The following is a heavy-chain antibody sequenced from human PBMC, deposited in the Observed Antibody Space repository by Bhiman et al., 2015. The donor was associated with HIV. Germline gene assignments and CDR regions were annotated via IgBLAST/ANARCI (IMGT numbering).Heavy chain of an antibody. CDR2: IYSGGST. D-gene: IGHD3-22*01. J-gene: IGHJ5*02. Sequence: EVQLVESGGGLVQPGGSLRLSCTASGFTISNNYMSWVRQAPGKGLEWVSIIYSGGSTYYADSVKDRFTISRDISQNTVYLQMNSLRADDTAVYFCARAPDYYDRSGGFDPWGQGTLVTVSS. CDR1: GFTISNNY. CDR3: ARAPDYYDRSGGFDP. V-gene: IGHV3-66*01.